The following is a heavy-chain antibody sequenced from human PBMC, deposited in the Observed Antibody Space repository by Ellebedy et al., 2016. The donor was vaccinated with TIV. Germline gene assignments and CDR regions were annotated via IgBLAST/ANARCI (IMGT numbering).Heavy chain of an antibody. CDR2: LTGSGTTT. CDR3: AKDLTYGRYLDS. J-gene: IGHJ4*02. Sequence: PGGSLRLSCAASGFTFTNYGVNWVRQAPGKGLEWVSTLTGSGTTTYYTDSVKGRFTISRDTSKNTVYLQMNSLRVEDTAVYYCAKDLTYGRYLDSWGQGTLVTVSS. D-gene: IGHD3-10*01. CDR1: GFTFTNYG. V-gene: IGHV3-23*01.